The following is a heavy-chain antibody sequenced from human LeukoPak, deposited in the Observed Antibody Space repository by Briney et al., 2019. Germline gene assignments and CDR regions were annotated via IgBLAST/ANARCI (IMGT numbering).Heavy chain of an antibody. CDR3: ARAPYCGGDCYSDYYYGMDV. CDR1: GGSINSYY. V-gene: IGHV4-59*01. Sequence: SETLSLTCTVSGGSINSYYWSWIRQPPGKGLEWIGYIYYSGSTNYNPSLKSRVTISVDTSKNQYSLKLSSVTAADTAVYYCARAPYCGGDCYSDYYYGMDVWGQGTTVTVSS. J-gene: IGHJ6*02. D-gene: IGHD2-21*02. CDR2: IYYSGST.